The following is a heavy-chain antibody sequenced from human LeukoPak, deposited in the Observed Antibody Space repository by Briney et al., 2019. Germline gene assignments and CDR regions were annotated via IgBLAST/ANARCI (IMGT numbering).Heavy chain of an antibody. CDR2: IASDGSST. CDR1: GFTFSSYW. V-gene: IGHV3-74*01. J-gene: IGHJ4*02. CDR3: ATDVGPHRQGKTEEEDY. D-gene: IGHD7-27*01. Sequence: PGGSLRLSCVASGFTFSSYWMNWVRQAPGKGLVWVSRIASDGSSTTYADSVKGRFSISRDNAKNTLYLQMSSLRAEDTAVYYCATDVGPHRQGKTEEEDYWGQGTLVTVSS.